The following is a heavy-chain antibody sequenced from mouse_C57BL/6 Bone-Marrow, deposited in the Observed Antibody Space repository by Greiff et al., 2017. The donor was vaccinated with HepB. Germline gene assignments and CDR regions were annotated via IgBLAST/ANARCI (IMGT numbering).Heavy chain of an antibody. J-gene: IGHJ1*03. CDR2: IHPNSGST. Sequence: QVQLQQPGAELVKPGASVKLSCKASGYTFTSYWMHWVKQRPGQGLEWIGMIHPNSGSTNYNEKFKSKATLTVDKSSSTAYMQLSSLTSEDSAVHYCARVGPAWYFDVWGTGTTVTVSS. V-gene: IGHV1-64*01. CDR3: ARVGPAWYFDV. CDR1: GYTFTSYW.